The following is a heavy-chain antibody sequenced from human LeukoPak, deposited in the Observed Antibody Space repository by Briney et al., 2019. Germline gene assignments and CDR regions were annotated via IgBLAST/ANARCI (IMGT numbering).Heavy chain of an antibody. V-gene: IGHV3-64*01. CDR2: ISSNGGST. D-gene: IGHD6-13*01. CDR1: GFTFSSYA. J-gene: IGHJ5*02. CDR3: ARAAAAGTNWFDP. Sequence: GGSLRLSRAASGFTFSSYAMHWVRQAPGKGLEYVSAISSNGGSTYYANSVKGRFTISRDNSKNTLYLQMNSLRAEDTAVYYCARAAAAGTNWFDPWGQGTLVTVSS.